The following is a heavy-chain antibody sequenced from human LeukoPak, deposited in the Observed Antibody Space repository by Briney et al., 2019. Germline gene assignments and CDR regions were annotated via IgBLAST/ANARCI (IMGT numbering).Heavy chain of an antibody. D-gene: IGHD5-12*01. CDR2: IYHSGST. V-gene: IGHV4-59*01. CDR1: GGSISTYY. Sequence: QPSETLSLTCTLSGGSISTYYWSWIRQPPGKGLGWIGYIYHSGSTNYNPSLKSRVTISVDTSKNQFSLKLSSVTAADTAVYYCARGGGYASPIGYWGQGALVTVSS. CDR3: ARGGGYASPIGY. J-gene: IGHJ4*02.